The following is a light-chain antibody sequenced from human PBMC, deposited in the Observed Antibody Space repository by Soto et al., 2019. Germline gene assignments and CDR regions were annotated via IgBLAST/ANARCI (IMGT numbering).Light chain of an antibody. CDR3: AARDDSLNGHV. J-gene: IGLJ2*01. V-gene: IGLV1-44*01. CDR1: TTNIGTYT. CDR2: SNN. Sequence: QSVLTQPPSASGTPGQRVTISCSGSTTNIGTYTVNWYQQLPGTAPRLLIYSNNQRPSGVPDRISGSKSGTSASLAISGLQSEDEAHYYCAARDDSLNGHVFGGGTKVTVL.